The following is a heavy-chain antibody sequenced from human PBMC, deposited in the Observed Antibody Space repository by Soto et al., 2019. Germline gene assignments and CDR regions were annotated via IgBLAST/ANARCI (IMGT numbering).Heavy chain of an antibody. V-gene: IGHV1-3*01. CDR1: GYTFTSYC. CDR3: ATHLLCSFTSGMDV. J-gene: IGHJ6*02. Sequence: GASVKVSCKASGYTFTSYCMHWVRQAPGQRLEWMGWINAGNGNTKYSQKFQGRVTITRDTSASTAYMELSSLRSEDTAVYYCATHLLCSFTSGMDVWGQGTTLT. CDR2: INAGNGNT. D-gene: IGHD2-2*01.